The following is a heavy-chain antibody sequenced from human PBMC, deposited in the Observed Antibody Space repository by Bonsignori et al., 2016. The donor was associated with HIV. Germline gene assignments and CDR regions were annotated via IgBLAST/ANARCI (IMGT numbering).Heavy chain of an antibody. Sequence: WIRQPPGKGLEWIGEINHSGSTNYNPSLKSRVTISVDTSKNQFSLKLSSVTAADTAVYYCARASGYCTNGGCSYFQHWGQGTLVTVSS. CDR3: ARASGYCTNGGCSYFQH. V-gene: IGHV4-34*01. D-gene: IGHD2-8*01. J-gene: IGHJ1*01. CDR2: INHSGST.